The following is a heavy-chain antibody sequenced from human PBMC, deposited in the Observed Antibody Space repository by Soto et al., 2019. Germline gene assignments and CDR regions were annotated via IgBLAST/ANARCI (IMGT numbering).Heavy chain of an antibody. CDR3: ARDPYFACDY. D-gene: IGHD3-9*01. CDR2: ISNSGSTM. J-gene: IGHJ4*02. Sequence: QVQLVESGGGLVKPGGSLRLSCAASGFTFGDYYMSWIRQAPGKGLQWVAYISNSGSTMNYADSVKGRFTISRDNAKNSLYLQMNSLRAEDTAVYYCARDPYFACDYWGQGTLVTVSS. CDR1: GFTFGDYY. V-gene: IGHV3-11*01.